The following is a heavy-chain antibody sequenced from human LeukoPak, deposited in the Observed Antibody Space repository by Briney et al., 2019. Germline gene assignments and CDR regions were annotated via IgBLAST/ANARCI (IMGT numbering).Heavy chain of an antibody. J-gene: IGHJ4*02. CDR2: ISDTGSTI. Sequence: GGSLRLSCAASGFTFSSYWMHWVRQAPGKGLEWVSYISDTGSTIYYADSVEGRFTISRDNAKNSLYLQMNSLRAEDTAVYYCARAGPTVTNYFDYWGQGTLVTVSS. V-gene: IGHV3-48*04. D-gene: IGHD4-17*01. CDR1: GFTFSSYW. CDR3: ARAGPTVTNYFDY.